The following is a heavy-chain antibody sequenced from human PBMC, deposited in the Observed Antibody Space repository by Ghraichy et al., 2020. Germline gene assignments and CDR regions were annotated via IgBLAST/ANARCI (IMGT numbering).Heavy chain of an antibody. CDR2: IYYSGST. J-gene: IGHJ6*03. CDR3: ARSVAAAGTGYYMDV. CDR1: GGSISSYY. D-gene: IGHD6-13*01. V-gene: IGHV4-59*01. Sequence: SETLSLTCTVSGGSISSYYWSWIRQPPGKGLEWIGYIYYSGSTNYNPSLKSRVTISVDTSKNQFSLKLSSVTAADTAVYYCARSVAAAGTGYYMDVWGKGTTVTVSS.